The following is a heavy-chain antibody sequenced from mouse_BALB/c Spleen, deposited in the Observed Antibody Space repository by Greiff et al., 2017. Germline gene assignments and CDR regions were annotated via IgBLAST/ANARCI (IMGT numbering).Heavy chain of an antibody. J-gene: IGHJ3*01. D-gene: IGHD1-2*01. CDR3: ARSHHYYGT. CDR2: ILPGSGST. V-gene: IGHV1-9*01. CDR1: GYTFSSYW. Sequence: QVQLKQSGAELMKPGASVKISCKATGYTFSSYWIEWVKQRPGHGLEWIGEILPGSGSTNYNEKFKGKATFTADTSSNTAYMQLSSLTSEDSAVYYCARSHHYYGTWGQGTLVTVSA.